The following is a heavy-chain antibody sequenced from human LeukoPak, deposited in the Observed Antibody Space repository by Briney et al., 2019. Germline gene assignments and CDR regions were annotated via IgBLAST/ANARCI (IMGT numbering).Heavy chain of an antibody. CDR3: VRDYGDYFDY. CDR1: GFTFSSNG. V-gene: IGHV3-33*01. Sequence: GGSLRLSCAASGFTFSSNGIHWVRQAPGKGREGVAIIWYDGSKKYYADSVKGRFTISRDNSKNMLYLQMDRLRAEDTALYYCVRDYGDYFDYWGQGTLVTVSS. D-gene: IGHD4-17*01. CDR2: IWYDGSKK. J-gene: IGHJ4*02.